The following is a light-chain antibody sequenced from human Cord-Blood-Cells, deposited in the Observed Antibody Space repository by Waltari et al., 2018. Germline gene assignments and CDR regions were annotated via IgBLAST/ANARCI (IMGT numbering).Light chain of an antibody. Sequence: QSALTQPRSVSGSPGQSVTISCTGTSSDVCGYNYYSWYQQPPGKAPKLMIYDVSKRPSGVPDRFSGSKSGNTASLTISGLQAEDEADYYCCSYAGSYTLFGGGTKLTVL. CDR3: CSYAGSYTL. J-gene: IGLJ2*01. V-gene: IGLV2-11*01. CDR2: DVS. CDR1: SSDVCGYNY.